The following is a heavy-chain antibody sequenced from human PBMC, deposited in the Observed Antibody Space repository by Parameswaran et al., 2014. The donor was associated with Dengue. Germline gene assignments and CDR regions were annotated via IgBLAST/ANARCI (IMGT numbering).Heavy chain of an antibody. Sequence: RWIRQPPGKGLEWVSAISGSGGSTYYADSVKGRFTISRDNSKNTLYLQMDSLRAEDTAVFYCAKPTSFVVVPAAGYFDYWGQGTLVTVSS. D-gene: IGHD2-2*01. J-gene: IGHJ4*03. CDR3: AKPTSFVVVPAAGYFDY. CDR2: ISGSGGST. V-gene: IGHV3-23*01.